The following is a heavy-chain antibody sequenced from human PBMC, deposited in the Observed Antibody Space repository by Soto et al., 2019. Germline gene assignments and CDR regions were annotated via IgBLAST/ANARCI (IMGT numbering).Heavy chain of an antibody. Sequence: PSETLSLTCAVCGGSFSGYYWSWIRQPPGKGLEWIGEINHSGSTNSNPSLKSRVTRSVDTSKNQCSLKLSSVSAADTAVYYCAPGRRVRGVIITTYYYYGLDVWGQGTTVTVSS. V-gene: IGHV4-34*01. CDR3: APGRRVRGVIITTYYYYGLDV. CDR2: INHSGST. J-gene: IGHJ6*02. CDR1: GGSFSGYY. D-gene: IGHD3-10*01.